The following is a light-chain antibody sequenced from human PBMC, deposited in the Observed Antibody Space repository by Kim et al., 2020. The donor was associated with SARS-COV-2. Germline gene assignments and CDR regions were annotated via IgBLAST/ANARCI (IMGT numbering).Light chain of an antibody. V-gene: IGKV1-39*01. CDR2: RAS. CDR3: QQSYSTPPT. CDR1: QSISTY. J-gene: IGKJ2*01. Sequence: SASVGDRVTITCRASQSISTYLNWYQQNPGKAPKLLIYRASSLQSGVPSKFTGSGSGTDFTLTISSLQPEDSATYYCQQSYSTPPTFGQGTKLEI.